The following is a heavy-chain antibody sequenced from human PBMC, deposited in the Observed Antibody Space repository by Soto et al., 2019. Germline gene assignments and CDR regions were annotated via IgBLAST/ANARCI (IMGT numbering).Heavy chain of an antibody. CDR1: GYTFTRYT. D-gene: IGHD2-15*01. CDR3: ARGIATGQLDP. J-gene: IGHJ5*02. CDR2: INPDNGNT. Sequence: QVQLVQSGAEVKKPGASVKISCKASGYTFTRYTMNWVRQAPGQRLEWMGWINPDNGNTKSSQKSQDRVIITRDTPATTAYMDLSSLRSEDTAVYYCARGIATGQLDPWGQGTLVTVSS. V-gene: IGHV1-3*01.